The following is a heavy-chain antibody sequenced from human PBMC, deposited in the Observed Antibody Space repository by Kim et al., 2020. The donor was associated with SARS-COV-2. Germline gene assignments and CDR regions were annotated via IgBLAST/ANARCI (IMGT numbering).Heavy chain of an antibody. J-gene: IGHJ3*02. CDR3: ARTRKRYDAFDI. V-gene: IGHV3-48*04. Sequence: YSEAYGRGRFTLTRDNAKNSLYLQMNSRRAEDTAVYYCARTRKRYDAFDIWGQGTMVTVSS.